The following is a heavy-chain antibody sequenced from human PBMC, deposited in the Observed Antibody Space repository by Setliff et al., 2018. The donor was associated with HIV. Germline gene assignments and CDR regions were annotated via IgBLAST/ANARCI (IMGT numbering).Heavy chain of an antibody. D-gene: IGHD3-16*01. CDR3: ANGNDRFEN. CDR1: GFDFTTYA. V-gene: IGHV3-23*01. CDR2: ISGPGATI. J-gene: IGHJ4*02. Sequence: PGESLKISCAASGFDFTTYAMTWLRQVPGKGLEWVSSISGPGATIFFADALKGRFTISRDNFQNTLYLQMNNLRAEDTAVYFCANGNDRFENWGQGTLVTVSS.